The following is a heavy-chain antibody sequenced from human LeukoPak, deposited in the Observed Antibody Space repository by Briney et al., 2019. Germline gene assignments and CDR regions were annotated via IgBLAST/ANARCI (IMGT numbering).Heavy chain of an antibody. CDR1: GFTVSSNY. CDR2: IYSGGST. J-gene: IGHJ4*02. Sequence: GGSLRLSCAASGFTVSSNYMSWVRQAPGKGLEWVSVIYSGGSTYYADSVKGRFTISRDNSKNTLYLQMNSLRAEDTAVYYCAKSPIVVVPAATEGGYWGQGTLVTVSS. D-gene: IGHD2-2*01. V-gene: IGHV3-66*01. CDR3: AKSPIVVVPAATEGGY.